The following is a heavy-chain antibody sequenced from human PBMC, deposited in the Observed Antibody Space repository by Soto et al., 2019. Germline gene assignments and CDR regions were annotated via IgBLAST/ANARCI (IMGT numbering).Heavy chain of an antibody. CDR3: ARLGSSGWYGIGDAFDI. Sequence: ASVKVSCKASGYTFTSYDINWVRQATGQGLEWKGWMNPNSGNTGYAQKIQGRITMTRNTSISTAYMELSSLRSEDTAVYYCARLGSSGWYGIGDAFDIWGQGTMVTVSS. CDR1: GYTFTSYD. D-gene: IGHD6-19*01. J-gene: IGHJ3*02. V-gene: IGHV1-8*01. CDR2: MNPNSGNT.